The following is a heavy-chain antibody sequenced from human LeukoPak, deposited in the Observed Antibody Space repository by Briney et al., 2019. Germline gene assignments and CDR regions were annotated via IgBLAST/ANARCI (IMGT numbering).Heavy chain of an antibody. D-gene: IGHD6-13*01. CDR2: ISGSGGST. Sequence: VGSLRLSCAASGFTFSSYAMSWVRQAPGKGLEWVSAISGSGGSTYYADSVKGRFTISRDNSKNTLYLQMNSLRAEDTAVYYCAKSIAAAGQYYFDYWGQGTLVTVSS. CDR3: AKSIAAAGQYYFDY. CDR1: GFTFSSYA. V-gene: IGHV3-23*01. J-gene: IGHJ4*02.